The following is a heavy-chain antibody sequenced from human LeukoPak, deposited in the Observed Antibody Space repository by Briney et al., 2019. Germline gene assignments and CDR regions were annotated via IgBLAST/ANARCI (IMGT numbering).Heavy chain of an antibody. CDR2: ISSSTNTI. Sequence: GSLRLSCAASGFTFSSYSMNWVRQAPGKGLEWVSYISSSTNTIYYADSVKGRFTISRDNAKNSLFLQMNSLRDEDTAVYYCARGGYGANDDAFDIWGQGTMVTVSS. J-gene: IGHJ3*02. V-gene: IGHV3-48*02. CDR1: GFTFSSYS. CDR3: ARGGYGANDDAFDI. D-gene: IGHD4-23*01.